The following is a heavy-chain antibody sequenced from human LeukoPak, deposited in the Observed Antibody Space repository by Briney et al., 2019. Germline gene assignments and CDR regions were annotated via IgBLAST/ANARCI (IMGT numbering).Heavy chain of an antibody. CDR3: ARGGYVWGSYRLGNNWFDP. D-gene: IGHD3-16*02. CDR1: GGSISNSDSY. J-gene: IGHJ5*02. Sequence: SETLSLTCTVSGGSISNSDSYWGWIRQPPGKGLEWIGSMYYSGITYYNPSLKSRVTISVDTSKNQFSLKLSSVTAADTAVYYCARGGYVWGSYRLGNNWFDPWGQGTLVTVSS. CDR2: MYYSGIT. V-gene: IGHV4-39*01.